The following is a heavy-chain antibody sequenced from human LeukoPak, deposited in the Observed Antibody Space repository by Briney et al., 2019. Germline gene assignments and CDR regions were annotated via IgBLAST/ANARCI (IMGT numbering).Heavy chain of an antibody. CDR2: IDPCGGST. Sequence: ASVKVSCQASGYTFTRYYMHWLRQPPGQGLEWMGIIDPCGGSTSYGQKFQGRVTMTRDTYTSTDYMELSSQRSEDAAVYYCARGPSLVVVTGIPFDYWGQGTLVTVSS. CDR1: GYTFTRYY. D-gene: IGHD2-21*02. V-gene: IGHV1-46*01. CDR3: ARGPSLVVVTGIPFDY. J-gene: IGHJ4*02.